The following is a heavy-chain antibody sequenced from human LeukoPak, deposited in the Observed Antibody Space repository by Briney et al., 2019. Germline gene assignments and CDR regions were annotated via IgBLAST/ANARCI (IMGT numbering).Heavy chain of an antibody. J-gene: IGHJ4*02. D-gene: IGHD6-6*01. CDR1: GGSISSYY. CDR2: VYHTGST. Sequence: PSETLPLTCAVSGGSISSYYWSWIRQPPGKGLEYIGYVYHTGSTNYNPSLKSRVTISLDTSENQFSLKLTSVTAADTAVYYCASLLTVSSSGRDYWGQGTLVTVSS. CDR3: ASLLTVSSSGRDY. V-gene: IGHV4-59*08.